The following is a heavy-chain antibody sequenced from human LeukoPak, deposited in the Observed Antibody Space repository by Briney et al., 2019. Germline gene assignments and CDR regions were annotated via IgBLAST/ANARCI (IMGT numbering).Heavy chain of an antibody. CDR2: INPSGGST. J-gene: IGHJ4*02. CDR1: GYTFISYY. D-gene: IGHD3-22*01. CDR3: ARDREYYYDSSGSLGY. Sequence: ASVKVSCKASGYTFISYYMHWVRQAPGQGLEWMGIINPSGGSTSYAQKFQGRVTMTRDTSTSTVYMELSSLRSEDTAVYYCARDREYYYDSSGSLGYWGQGTLVTVSS. V-gene: IGHV1-46*01.